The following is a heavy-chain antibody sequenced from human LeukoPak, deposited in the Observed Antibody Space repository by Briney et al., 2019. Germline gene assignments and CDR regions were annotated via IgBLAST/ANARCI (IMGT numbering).Heavy chain of an antibody. D-gene: IGHD3-22*01. CDR3: ARDGYYYDSSGYKDY. Sequence: GASVKVSCKASGYTFISYGISWVRQAPGQGLEWIGWISAYNGNTNYAQKLQGRVIRTTDTPTSTAYMELWSLRSDDTAVYYCARDGYYYDSSGYKDYWGQGTLVTVSS. CDR2: ISAYNGNT. J-gene: IGHJ4*02. CDR1: GYTFISYG. V-gene: IGHV1-18*01.